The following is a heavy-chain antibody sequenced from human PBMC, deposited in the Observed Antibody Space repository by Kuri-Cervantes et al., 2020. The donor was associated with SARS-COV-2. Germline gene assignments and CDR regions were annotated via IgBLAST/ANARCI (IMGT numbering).Heavy chain of an antibody. D-gene: IGHD6-13*01. CDR3: AKSRWQQLSWLDY. CDR2: ISGSGGST. Sequence: GESLQISCAASGFTFSSYAMSWVRQAPGKGLEWVSAISGSGGSTYYADSVKGQFTISRDNSKNTLYLQMNSLRAEDTAVYYCAKSRWQQLSWLDYWGQGTLVTVSS. J-gene: IGHJ4*02. CDR1: GFTFSSYA. V-gene: IGHV3-23*01.